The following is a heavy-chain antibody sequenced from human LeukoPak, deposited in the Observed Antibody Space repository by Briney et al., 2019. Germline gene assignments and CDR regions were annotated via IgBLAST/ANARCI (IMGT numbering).Heavy chain of an antibody. D-gene: IGHD3-10*01. V-gene: IGHV4-30-2*01. J-gene: IGHJ4*02. CDR3: ARNYYYGSGSLFDY. CDR1: GGSISSGGYS. CDR2: IYHSGST. Sequence: SQTLSLTCAVSGGSISSGGYSWGWIRQPPGTGLEWIGYIYHSGSTYYNPSLKSRVTISVDRSKNQFSLKLSSVTAADTAVYYCARNYYYGSGSLFDYWGQGTLVTVSS.